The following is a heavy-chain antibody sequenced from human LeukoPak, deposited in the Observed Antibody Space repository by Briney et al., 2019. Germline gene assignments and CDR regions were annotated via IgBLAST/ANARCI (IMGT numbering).Heavy chain of an antibody. Sequence: GGSLRLSCAASGFTFSVFWMFWVRQAPGQGLVWVSHISPDGRSTNYADSVKGRFTISRDNARNTLYLQLNSLTAEDAAVYYCAMGYKSAYSWDYWGQGTLVTVSS. J-gene: IGHJ4*02. CDR1: GFTFSVFW. D-gene: IGHD5-18*01. CDR2: ISPDGRST. CDR3: AMGYKSAYSWDY. V-gene: IGHV3-74*01.